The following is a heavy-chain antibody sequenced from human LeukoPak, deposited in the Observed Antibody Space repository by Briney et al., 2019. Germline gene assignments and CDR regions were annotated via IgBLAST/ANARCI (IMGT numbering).Heavy chain of an antibody. Sequence: SETLSLTCAVYGGSFSGYYWTWIRQPPGKGLEWIGEIHYSGSATYNPSLKSRVTISVDTSKNQFSLKLSSVTAADTAVYYCARYSSSWDYYFDYWGRGALVTVSS. V-gene: IGHV4-34*01. J-gene: IGHJ4*02. D-gene: IGHD6-13*01. CDR2: IHYSGSA. CDR3: ARYSSSWDYYFDY. CDR1: GGSFSGYY.